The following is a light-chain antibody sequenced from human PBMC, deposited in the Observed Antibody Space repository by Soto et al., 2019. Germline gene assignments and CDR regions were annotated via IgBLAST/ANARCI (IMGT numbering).Light chain of an antibody. Sequence: EIVMTQSPATLSVSPGERATLSCRASQSVSNTLACYQQKPGQAPRLLMYGASIRATGIPVRFSGGGSGTQFTLTISSLQAEDFAFYYCHQYDNWPYTFGQGTKLEIK. CDR3: HQYDNWPYT. CDR2: GAS. V-gene: IGKV3-15*01. CDR1: QSVSNT. J-gene: IGKJ2*01.